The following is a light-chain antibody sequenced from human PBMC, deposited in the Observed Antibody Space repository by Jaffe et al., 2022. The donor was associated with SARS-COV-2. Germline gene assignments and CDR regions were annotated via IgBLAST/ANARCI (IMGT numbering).Light chain of an antibody. CDR1: QGISSY. J-gene: IGKJ2*01. CDR3: QQLNSYPYT. V-gene: IGKV1-9*01. CDR2: AAS. Sequence: DIQLTQSPSFLSASVGDRVTITCRASQGISSYLAWSQQKPGKAPKVLIYAASTLQSGVPSRFSGSGSGTEFTLTISSLQPEDFATYYCQQLNSYPYTFGQGTKLEIK.